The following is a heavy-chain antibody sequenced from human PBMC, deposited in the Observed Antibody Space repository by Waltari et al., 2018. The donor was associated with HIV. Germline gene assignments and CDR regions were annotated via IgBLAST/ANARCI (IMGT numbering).Heavy chain of an antibody. CDR2: IFYSGST. CDR1: GGSISSSDYY. D-gene: IGHD6-6*01. CDR3: ARDSIPVRHAFDI. Sequence: QLQLQESGPGLVKPSETLSLTCTVSGGSISSSDYYWVWIRQPPGKGLEWIGSIFYSGSTYFNPSLKSRVIISVDTSKNQFSLKLTSVTAADTAVYYCARDSIPVRHAFDIWGQGTMITVSS. V-gene: IGHV4-39*02. J-gene: IGHJ3*02.